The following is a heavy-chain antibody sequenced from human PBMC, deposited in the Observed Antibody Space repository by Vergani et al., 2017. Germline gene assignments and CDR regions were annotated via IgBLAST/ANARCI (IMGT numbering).Heavy chain of an antibody. CDR3: ARENVVIARIFDF. CDR1: GDPLSSSDHY. V-gene: IGHV4-31*03. J-gene: IGHJ4*02. D-gene: IGHD2-21*01. Sequence: QVQLQESGPGLVKPSQTLSPTCTVSGDPLSSSDHYWSWIRQRSDKGLEWVGHIFRSGTTYYNPSLKSRLSMSVDTSKNQFSLKLTSVTAADTAMYYCARENVVIARIFDFWGQGTLVTVSS. CDR2: IFRSGTT.